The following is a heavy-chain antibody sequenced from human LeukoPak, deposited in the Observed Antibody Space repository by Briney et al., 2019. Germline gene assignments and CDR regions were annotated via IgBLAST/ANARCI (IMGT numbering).Heavy chain of an antibody. CDR3: ANSPPNYDFWSGYYTFRFDY. CDR1: GFTFSSYE. D-gene: IGHD3-3*01. J-gene: IGHJ4*02. CDR2: ISSSGSTI. V-gene: IGHV3-48*03. Sequence: PGGSLRLSCAASGFTFSSYEMNWVRQAPGKGLEWVSYISSSGSTIYYADSVKGRFTISRDNAKNSLYLQMNSLRAEDTAVYYCANSPPNYDFWSGYYTFRFDYWGQGTLATVSS.